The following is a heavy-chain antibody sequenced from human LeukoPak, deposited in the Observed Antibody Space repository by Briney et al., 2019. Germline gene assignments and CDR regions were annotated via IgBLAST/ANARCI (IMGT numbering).Heavy chain of an antibody. CDR3: AALGLGYCSGGSCYRDAFDI. CDR1: GFTFTSSA. D-gene: IGHD2-15*01. CDR2: IVVGSGNT. J-gene: IGHJ3*02. V-gene: IGHV1-58*01. Sequence: SVKVSCKASGFTFTSSAVQWVRQPRGQRLEWIGCIVVGSGNTNYAQKFQERVTITRDMSTSTAYMELSSLRSEDTAVYYCAALGLGYCSGGSCYRDAFDIWGQGTMVTVSS.